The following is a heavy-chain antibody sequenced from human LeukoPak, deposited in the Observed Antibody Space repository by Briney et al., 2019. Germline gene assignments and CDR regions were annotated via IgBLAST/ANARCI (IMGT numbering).Heavy chain of an antibody. V-gene: IGHV3-23*01. D-gene: IGHD3-9*01. CDR1: GFTFSDYY. CDR3: AKSLLTSYSRIYYFDS. J-gene: IGHJ4*02. Sequence: GGSLRLSCAASGFTFSDYYMSWVRQAPGKGLEWVSAISGSGGSTYYADSVKGRFTISRDNSKNTLYLQMNSLRAEDTAIYYCAKSLLTSYSRIYYFDSWGQGTLVTVSS. CDR2: ISGSGGST.